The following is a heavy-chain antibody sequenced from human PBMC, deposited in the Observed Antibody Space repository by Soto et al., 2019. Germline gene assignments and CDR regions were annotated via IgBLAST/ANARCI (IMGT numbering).Heavy chain of an antibody. D-gene: IGHD5-12*01. CDR3: ARDGGWLQLNCWFDP. CDR1: GYTFTGYY. CDR2: INPNSGGT. J-gene: IGHJ5*02. Sequence: QVQLVQSGAEVKKPGASVKVSCKASGYTFTGYYMHWVRQAPGQGLEWMGWINPNSGGTNYAQKFQGRVTMTRDTSISTAYMELSRLRSDDTAVYYCARDGGWLQLNCWFDPWGQGTLVTVSS. V-gene: IGHV1-2*02.